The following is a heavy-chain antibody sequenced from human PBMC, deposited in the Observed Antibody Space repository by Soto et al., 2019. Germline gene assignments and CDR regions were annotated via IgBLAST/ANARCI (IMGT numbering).Heavy chain of an antibody. J-gene: IGHJ5*02. D-gene: IGHD3-9*01. CDR2: ISHDGINK. V-gene: IGHV3-30-3*01. CDR3: ARGNLVYILTGYYRFDP. CDR1: GFSFSSYA. Sequence: PGGSLRLSCTASGFSFSSYAMYWFRQPPGKGLEWVAVISHDGINKHYADSVKGRVTVSRDNSNHSLDLQLNSLRGEDTAVYYCARGNLVYILTGYYRFDPWGQGTLVTVSS.